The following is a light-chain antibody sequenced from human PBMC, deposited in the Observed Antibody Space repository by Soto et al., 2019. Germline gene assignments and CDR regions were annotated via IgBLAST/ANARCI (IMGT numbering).Light chain of an antibody. Sequence: QSVLAQPASVSGSPVQSITISCAGTSSDVGAYTYVSWYQQHPGKAPKLMIYDVSNRPSGVSNRFSGSKSGNTASLTISGLQAEDGADYYCTSYTSSSTPYVFGGGTKVTVL. CDR3: TSYTSSSTPYV. V-gene: IGLV2-14*01. J-gene: IGLJ1*01. CDR2: DVS. CDR1: SSDVGAYTY.